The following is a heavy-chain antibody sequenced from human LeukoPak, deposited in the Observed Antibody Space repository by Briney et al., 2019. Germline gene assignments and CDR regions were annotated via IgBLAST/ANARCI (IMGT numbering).Heavy chain of an antibody. V-gene: IGHV3-74*01. CDR2: ITADGTST. D-gene: IGHD3-3*01. CDR3: ARGAFGVYAFDI. CDR1: GFTFRTYW. Sequence: GGSLRLSCEASGFTFRTYWMHWVRQAPGKGLVWASRITADGTSTTYADSVKGRFTISRDNAKNTLYVQMNSLRAEDTAVYYCARGAFGVYAFDIWGQGTMVTVSS. J-gene: IGHJ3*02.